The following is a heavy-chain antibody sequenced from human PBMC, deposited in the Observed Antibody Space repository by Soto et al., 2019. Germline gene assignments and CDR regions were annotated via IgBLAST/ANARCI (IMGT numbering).Heavy chain of an antibody. CDR1: GFTFSRNT. CDR3: ARDPFGGGGPPLSLYGMDV. V-gene: IGHV3-21*06. Sequence: GGSLRLSCAASGFTFSRNTMNWVRQAPGKGLEWVSSISGSSRDIYYADSVKGRFTVSRDNAKNLLYLQMNSLRAEDTAMYYCARDPFGGGGPPLSLYGMDVWGQGTTVTVSS. J-gene: IGHJ6*02. CDR2: ISGSSRDI. D-gene: IGHD2-21*01.